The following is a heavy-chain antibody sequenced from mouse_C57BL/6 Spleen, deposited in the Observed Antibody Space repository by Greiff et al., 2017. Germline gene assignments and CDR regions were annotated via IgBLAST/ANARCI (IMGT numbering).Heavy chain of an antibody. CDR3: ARSLYGNYVGYYAMDY. D-gene: IGHD2-1*01. Sequence: QVTLKVSGPGILQSSQTLSLTCSFSGFSLSTSGMGVSWIRQPSGKGLEWLAHIYWDDDKRYNPSLKSRLTISKDTSRNQVFLKITSVDTADTATYYCARSLYGNYVGYYAMDYWGQGTSVTVSS. V-gene: IGHV8-12*01. CDR2: IYWDDDK. J-gene: IGHJ4*01. CDR1: GFSLSTSGMG.